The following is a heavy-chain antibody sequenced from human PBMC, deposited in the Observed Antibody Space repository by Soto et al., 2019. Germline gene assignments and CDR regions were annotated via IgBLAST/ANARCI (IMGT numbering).Heavy chain of an antibody. CDR1: GGTFSSYA. CDR3: ARGGNYGDYVAPDYYYYGMDV. D-gene: IGHD4-17*01. J-gene: IGHJ6*02. V-gene: IGHV1-69*12. Sequence: QVQLVQSGAEVKKPGSSVKVSCKASGGTFSSYAISWVRQAPGQGLEWMGGIIPIFGTANYAQKFQGRVTNTADESTSTAYRELSSLRSEDTAVYYCARGGNYGDYVAPDYYYYGMDVWGHGTTVTVSS. CDR2: IIPIFGTA.